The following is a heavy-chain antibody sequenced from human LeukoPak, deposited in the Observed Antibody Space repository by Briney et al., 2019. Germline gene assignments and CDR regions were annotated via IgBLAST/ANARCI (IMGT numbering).Heavy chain of an antibody. CDR2: VNLQGST. J-gene: IGHJ4*02. CDR3: AREGGPYRPLDY. CDR1: GGSITSTNY. Sequence: SETLSCTCGVSGGSITSTNYWTWVRQPPGKGLEWIGEVNLQGSTNYNPSLMGRVAISVDMSENHISLQLTSVTAADTAVYYCAREGGPYRPLDYSGQGTLVTVSS. V-gene: IGHV4-4*02.